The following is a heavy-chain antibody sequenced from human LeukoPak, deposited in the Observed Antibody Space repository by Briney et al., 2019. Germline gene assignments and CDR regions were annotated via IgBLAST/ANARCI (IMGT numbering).Heavy chain of an antibody. CDR1: GFTFSDYY. Sequence: GGSLRLSCAASGFTFSDYYMSWIRQAPGKGLEWVSYISSSGRTIYYADSVKGRFTISRDNAKNSLYLQMNSLRAEDTAVYYCARVPYYYDSSGYYYGRVYFDYWGQGTLVTVSS. CDR3: ARVPYYYDSSGYYYGRVYFDY. J-gene: IGHJ4*02. D-gene: IGHD3-22*01. CDR2: ISSSGRTI. V-gene: IGHV3-11*01.